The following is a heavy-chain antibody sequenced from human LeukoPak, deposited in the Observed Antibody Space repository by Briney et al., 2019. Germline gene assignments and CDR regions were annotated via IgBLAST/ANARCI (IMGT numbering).Heavy chain of an antibody. V-gene: IGHV3-21*01. CDR1: GFTFSSYS. J-gene: IGHJ4*02. CDR3: MVVAATKDSFDY. Sequence: GGSLRLSCAASGFTFSSYSMNWVRQAPGKGLEWVSSISSSSSYIYYADSVKGRFTISRDNAKNPLYLQMNSLRAEDTAVYYCMVVAATKDSFDYWGQGTLVTVSS. D-gene: IGHD2-15*01. CDR2: ISSSSSYI.